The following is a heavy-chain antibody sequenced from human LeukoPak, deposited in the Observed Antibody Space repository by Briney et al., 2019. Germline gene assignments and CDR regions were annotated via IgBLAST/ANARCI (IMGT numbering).Heavy chain of an antibody. Sequence: PSETLSLTCTVSGGSIRSYYWSWIRQSPGKGLEWIGYISYTGSTSYNPSVRSRVTISVDTSKDQFSLKLSSVTAADTAVYYCARTRYNGGWFFDLWGQGNLVTVSS. J-gene: IGHJ4*02. CDR2: ISYTGST. V-gene: IGHV4-59*01. CDR1: GGSIRSYY. D-gene: IGHD6-19*01. CDR3: ARTRYNGGWFFDL.